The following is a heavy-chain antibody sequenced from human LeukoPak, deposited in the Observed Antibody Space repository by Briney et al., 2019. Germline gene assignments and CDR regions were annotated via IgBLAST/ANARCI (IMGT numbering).Heavy chain of an antibody. CDR1: GGSFSGYY. J-gene: IGHJ4*02. V-gene: IGHV4-34*01. Sequence: SETPSLTCAVYGGSFSGYYWSWIRQPPGKGLEWIGEINHSGSTNYNPSLKSRVTISVDTSKNQFSLKLSSVTAADTAVYYCARGYRQSDFDYWGQGTLVTVSS. D-gene: IGHD2-2*01. CDR2: INHSGST. CDR3: ARGYRQSDFDY.